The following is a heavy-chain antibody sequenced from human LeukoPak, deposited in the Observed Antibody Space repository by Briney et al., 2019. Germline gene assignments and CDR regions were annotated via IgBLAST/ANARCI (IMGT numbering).Heavy chain of an antibody. CDR2: INPNSGDT. V-gene: IGHV1-2*02. Sequence: ASVKVSCKASGYSLTDYYMHWVRQAPGQGLEWMGWINPNSGDTNYAQKFQGRVTMTRDTSISTAYMELSRLTSDDTALYFCTRADDQDFDHWGQGTLVIVSS. CDR3: TRADDQDFDH. CDR1: GYSLTDYY. J-gene: IGHJ4*02. D-gene: IGHD3-3*01.